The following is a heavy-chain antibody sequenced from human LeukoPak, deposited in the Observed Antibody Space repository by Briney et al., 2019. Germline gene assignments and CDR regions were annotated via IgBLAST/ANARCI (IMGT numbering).Heavy chain of an antibody. V-gene: IGHV3-74*01. CDR2: INSDVSTT. D-gene: IGHD6-19*01. CDR3: VRESGAAVAGTRYDYFDY. CDR1: GFTFSSYW. J-gene: IGHJ4*02. Sequence: GGSLRLSCAASGFTFSSYWMHWVRQAPGKGLVWVSRINSDVSTTSYADSVKGRFTISRDNARNTLYLQMNSLRAEDTAVYYCVRESGAAVAGTRYDYFDYWGQGTLVTVAS.